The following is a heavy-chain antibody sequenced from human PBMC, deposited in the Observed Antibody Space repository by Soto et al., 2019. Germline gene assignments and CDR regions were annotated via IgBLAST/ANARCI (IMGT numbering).Heavy chain of an antibody. CDR3: ARTGYAFDI. CDR2: IYYSGST. Sequence: QSLTCTVSGGSISSYYWSWIRQPPGKGLEWIGYIYYSGSTNYNPSLKSRVTISVDTSKNQFSLKLSSVTAADTAVYYCARTGYAFDIWGQGTMVTVSS. J-gene: IGHJ3*02. D-gene: IGHD3-9*01. V-gene: IGHV4-59*01. CDR1: GGSISSYY.